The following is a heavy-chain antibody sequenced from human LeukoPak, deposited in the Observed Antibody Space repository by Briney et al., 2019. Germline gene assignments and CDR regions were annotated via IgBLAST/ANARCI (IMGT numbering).Heavy chain of an antibody. D-gene: IGHD3-10*01. Sequence: SETLSLTCAIYGGSFSGYYWSWIRQPPGKGLEWIGEINHSGSTNYNPSLKSRVTISVDTSKNQFSLKLSSVTAADTAEYYCARAIVRRFGLKYYFDYWGQGTLVTVSS. V-gene: IGHV4-34*01. CDR2: INHSGST. CDR3: ARAIVRRFGLKYYFDY. CDR1: GGSFSGYY. J-gene: IGHJ4*02.